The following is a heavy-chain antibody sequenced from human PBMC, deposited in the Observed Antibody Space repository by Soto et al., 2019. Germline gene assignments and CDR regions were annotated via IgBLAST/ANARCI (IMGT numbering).Heavy chain of an antibody. Sequence: SETLSLTCTVSGGSISGRYFYWSWIRQHPGKGLEWIGYIYSTGSTYYTPSLKSRLTISLDTSKNQFSLNLYSVTAADTAVYYCARHSLREYFQHWGQGTLVTVSS. CDR3: ARHSLREYFQH. V-gene: IGHV4-31*03. CDR2: IYSTGST. D-gene: IGHD1-26*01. J-gene: IGHJ1*01. CDR1: GGSISGRYFY.